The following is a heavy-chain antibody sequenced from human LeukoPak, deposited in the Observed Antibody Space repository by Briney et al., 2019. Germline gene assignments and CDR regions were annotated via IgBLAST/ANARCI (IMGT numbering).Heavy chain of an antibody. D-gene: IGHD6-19*01. Sequence: GGSLRLSCAASGFTFSAYWMHWVRQVPGKGLVWVSRINNDGTATFFADSVKGRFTISRDNAKNSLYLQMNSLRAEDTAVYYCASGLFREQWLARGAYWGQGTLVTVSS. V-gene: IGHV3-74*01. CDR2: INNDGTAT. J-gene: IGHJ4*02. CDR3: ASGLFREQWLARGAY. CDR1: GFTFSAYW.